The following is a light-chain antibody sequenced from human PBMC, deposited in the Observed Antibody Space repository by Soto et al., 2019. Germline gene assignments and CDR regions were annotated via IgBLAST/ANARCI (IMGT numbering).Light chain of an antibody. CDR1: SSNIGGNT. Sequence: QPVLTQPPSASGTPGQRVTISCSGSSSNIGGNTVNWYQQLPGTAPKVLIYSNNQRPSGVPDRFSGSKSGASASLAISGLQSEDEADYYCAAWDDSLNGPVFGGGTKLTVL. CDR2: SNN. CDR3: AAWDDSLNGPV. V-gene: IGLV1-44*01. J-gene: IGLJ3*02.